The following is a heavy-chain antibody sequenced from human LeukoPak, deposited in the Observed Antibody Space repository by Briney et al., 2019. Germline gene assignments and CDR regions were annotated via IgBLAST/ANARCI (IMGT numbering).Heavy chain of an antibody. CDR1: GFIFSSYG. CDR2: IRYDGRNK. V-gene: IGHV3-30*02. D-gene: IGHD5-12*01. J-gene: IGHJ4*02. CDR3: ARDRGYSGYEPYFDY. Sequence: GGSLRLSCAASGFIFSSYGMHWVRQAPGKGLEWVAFIRYDGRNKYYADSVKGRFTISRDNSKNTPYLHMNSLRAEDTAVYYCARDRGYSGYEPYFDYWGQGTLVTVSS.